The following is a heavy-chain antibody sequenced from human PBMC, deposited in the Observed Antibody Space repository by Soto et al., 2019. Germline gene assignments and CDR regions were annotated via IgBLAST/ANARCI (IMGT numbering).Heavy chain of an antibody. D-gene: IGHD2-21*01. CDR2: ISSSGTTI. V-gene: IGHV3-48*04. Sequence: GGSLRLSCAASGFTFSSYSMNWVLQAPGKGLEWVSYISSSGTTIYYADSVKGRFTISRDNAKNSLFLQMNSLRAEDTALYYCARGHSIFYGMEVWGQGTTVTVSS. CDR3: ARGHSIFYGMEV. CDR1: GFTFSSYS. J-gene: IGHJ6*02.